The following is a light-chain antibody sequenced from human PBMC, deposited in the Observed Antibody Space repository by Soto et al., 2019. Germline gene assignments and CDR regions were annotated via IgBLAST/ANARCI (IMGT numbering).Light chain of an antibody. CDR1: QDIRNY. V-gene: IGKV1-33*01. CDR3: QHYGDVPVI. Sequence: DVQMTQSPSSLSASVGDRVTITCQASQDIRNYLNWYQQKPGKSPKLLIYDGSNLERGVPSRFSGSGFGTHFTFTISSLQPVDLATYYCQHYGDVPVIFGGGTKVEI. CDR2: DGS. J-gene: IGKJ4*01.